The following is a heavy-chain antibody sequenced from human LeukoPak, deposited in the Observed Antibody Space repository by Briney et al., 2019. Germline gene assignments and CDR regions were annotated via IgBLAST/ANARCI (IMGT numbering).Heavy chain of an antibody. Sequence: ASVEVSCKASGYTSTSYDINWVRQATGQGLEWMGWMNPNSGNTGYAQKFQGRVTMTRNTSISTAYMELSSLRSEDTAVYYCARGAYYYYGMDVWGQGTTVTVSS. CDR1: GYTSTSYD. CDR2: MNPNSGNT. J-gene: IGHJ6*02. CDR3: ARGAYYYYGMDV. V-gene: IGHV1-8*01.